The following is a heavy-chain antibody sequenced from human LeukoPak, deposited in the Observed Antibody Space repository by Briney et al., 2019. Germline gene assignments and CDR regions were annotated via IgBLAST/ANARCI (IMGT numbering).Heavy chain of an antibody. CDR1: GGSISSGGYY. CDR3: VTEDISTLREVANYFDY. D-gene: IGHD3-10*01. CDR2: IYYSGST. V-gene: IGHV4-31*03. J-gene: IGHJ4*02. Sequence: PSETLSLTCTVSGGSISSGGYYWSWIRQHPGKGLERIGYIYYSGSTYYNPSLKSRVTISVDTSKNQFSLKLSSVTAADTAVYYCVTEDISTLREVANYFDYWGQGTLVSVSS.